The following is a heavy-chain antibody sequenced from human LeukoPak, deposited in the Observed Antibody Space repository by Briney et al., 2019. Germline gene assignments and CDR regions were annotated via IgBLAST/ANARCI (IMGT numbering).Heavy chain of an antibody. CDR1: GFTFSSYD. V-gene: IGHV3-13*01. CDR2: IGTAGDT. CDR3: ARELGNFWSGSYDY. D-gene: IGHD3-3*01. Sequence: PGGSLRLSCAASGFTFSSYDMHWVRQATGKGLEWVSAIGTAGDTCYPGSVKGRLTISRENAKNSLYLQMNSLRAGDTAVYYCARELGNFWSGSYDYWGQGTLVTVSS. J-gene: IGHJ4*02.